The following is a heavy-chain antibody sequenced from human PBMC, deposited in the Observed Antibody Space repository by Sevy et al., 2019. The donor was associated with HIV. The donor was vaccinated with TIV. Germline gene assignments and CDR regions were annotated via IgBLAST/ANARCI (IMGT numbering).Heavy chain of an antibody. CDR1: GFTFSNAW. J-gene: IGHJ4*02. Sequence: GGSLRLSCVASGFTFSNAWMSWVRQAPGKGLEWVGRIKSKTDGGTTDYAAPVKGRFTISRDDSKNTLYLQMNSLKTEDTAVYYCTTAYYYDSSGYPNVDYWGQGTLVTVSS. V-gene: IGHV3-15*01. CDR2: IKSKTDGGTT. D-gene: IGHD3-22*01. CDR3: TTAYYYDSSGYPNVDY.